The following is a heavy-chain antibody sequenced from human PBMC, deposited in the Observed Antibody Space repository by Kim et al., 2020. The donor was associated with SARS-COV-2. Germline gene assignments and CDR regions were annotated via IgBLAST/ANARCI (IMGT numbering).Heavy chain of an antibody. V-gene: IGHV3-53*01. CDR2: ST. J-gene: IGHJ4*02. CDR3: ARDSGTPFGY. D-gene: IGHD1-1*01. Sequence: STSYADSVKGRFTISRDNSKNTLYLKMNSLRAEDTAVYYCARDSGTPFGYWGQGTLVTVSS.